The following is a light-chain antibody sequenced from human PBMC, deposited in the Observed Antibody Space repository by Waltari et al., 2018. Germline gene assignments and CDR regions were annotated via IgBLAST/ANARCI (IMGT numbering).Light chain of an antibody. V-gene: IGKV1-9*01. J-gene: IGKJ1*01. CDR1: QDISNY. Sequence: DIQLSHSPSSLSASVGDRVTFTCRSSQDISNYLNWYQHKPGKAPTLLIYYANTLASGVPSRFGGSGSGTEFTLSISSVQPEDFAAYCCQQGNSYPPTFGQGTKVEIK. CDR2: YAN. CDR3: QQGNSYPPT.